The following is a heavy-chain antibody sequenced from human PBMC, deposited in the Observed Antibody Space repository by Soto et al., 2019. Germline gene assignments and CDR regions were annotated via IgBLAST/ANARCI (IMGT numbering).Heavy chain of an antibody. CDR1: GFTFSSYA. D-gene: IGHD6-19*01. V-gene: IGHV3-30-3*01. CDR2: ISYDGSNK. CDR3: ARGFSCWYKEGMEV. Sequence: QVQLVESGGGVVQPGRSLRLSCAASGFTFSSYAMHWVRQAPGKGLEWVAVISYDGSNKYYADSVKGRFTISRDSSKNALYMQMNSLRAEDTAVYYCARGFSCWYKEGMEVWGQGTTVNVS. J-gene: IGHJ6*02.